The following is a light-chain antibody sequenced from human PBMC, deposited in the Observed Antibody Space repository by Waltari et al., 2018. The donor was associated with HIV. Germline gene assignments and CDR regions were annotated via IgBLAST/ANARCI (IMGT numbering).Light chain of an antibody. Sequence: QSALTQPASVSGSPGQSITISCPGTSRDVGAYNYVSWYQQHPDKAPKLMIYEVSNRPSGVSNRFSGSKSGNTASLTISGLQAEDEADYYCSSYTTTRTLVFGGGTKLTVL. CDR2: EVS. CDR3: SSYTTTRTLV. V-gene: IGLV2-14*01. J-gene: IGLJ2*01. CDR1: SRDVGAYNY.